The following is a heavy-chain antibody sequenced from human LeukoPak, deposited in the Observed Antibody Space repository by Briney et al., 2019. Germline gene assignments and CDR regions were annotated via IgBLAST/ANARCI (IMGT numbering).Heavy chain of an antibody. Sequence: SETLSLTCAVYGGSFSGYYWSWIRQPPGKGLEWIGEINHSGSTNYNPSLKSRVTISVDTSKNQFSLKLSSVTAADTAVYYCARGRKGRGWPTGYYYYYGMDVWGQGTTVTVSS. J-gene: IGHJ6*02. CDR3: ARGRKGRGWPTGYYYYYGMDV. CDR1: GGSFSGYY. D-gene: IGHD6-19*01. V-gene: IGHV4-34*01. CDR2: INHSGST.